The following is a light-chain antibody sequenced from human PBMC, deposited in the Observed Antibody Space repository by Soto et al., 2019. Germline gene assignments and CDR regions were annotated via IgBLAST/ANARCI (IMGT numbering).Light chain of an antibody. CDR3: RQYETSLPWT. Sequence: EIVLTQSPGTLSLFPGERATLSCRASQSVSSSYLAWYQQKPGQAPRLLIYGVSSRATGIPDRFSGSGSGTDFTLTISRLEPEDFAVYYCRQYETSLPWTFGQGTKVEIK. J-gene: IGKJ1*01. CDR2: GVS. V-gene: IGKV3-20*01. CDR1: QSVSSSY.